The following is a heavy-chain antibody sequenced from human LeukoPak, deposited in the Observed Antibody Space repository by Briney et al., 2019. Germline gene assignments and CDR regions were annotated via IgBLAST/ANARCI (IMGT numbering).Heavy chain of an antibody. CDR1: GYTFTSYA. J-gene: IGHJ4*02. V-gene: IGHV1-18*01. CDR3: ARGGSRMVTYGSLDY. D-gene: IGHD2-15*01. Sequence: ASVKVSCKASGYTFTSYAINWVRQAPGQGFEWMGWINTYNGNINYAQKLQGRVTMTADISTSTAYMELRSLRSDDTAVYHCARGGSRMVTYGSLDYWGQGSLVTVSS. CDR2: INTYNGNI.